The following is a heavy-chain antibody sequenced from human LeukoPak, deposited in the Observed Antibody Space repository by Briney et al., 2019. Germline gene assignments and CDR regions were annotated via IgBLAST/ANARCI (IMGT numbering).Heavy chain of an antibody. CDR2: VDPNGKTS. CDR3: AAQGTLTGAYDS. D-gene: IGHD1-20*01. Sequence: GGSLRLSCAASGFTFSSCVMLWVRQAPGMGLEYVSSVDPNGKTSYYTNSVKGRFTISRDNSNNMLYLEMVSLTSEDMAVYYCAAQGTLTGAYDSWGQGTLVTVSS. CDR1: GFTFSSCV. V-gene: IGHV3-64*01. J-gene: IGHJ5*01.